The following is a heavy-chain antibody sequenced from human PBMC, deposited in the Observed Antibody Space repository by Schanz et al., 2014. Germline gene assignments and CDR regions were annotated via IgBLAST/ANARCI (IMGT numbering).Heavy chain of an antibody. CDR1: GFTLNSYA. CDR2: ISGSGGST. V-gene: IGHV3-23*04. J-gene: IGHJ4*02. Sequence: QLVGSGGGLIQPGGSLRLSCAVSGFTLNSYAMTWVRQAPGKGLEWVSAISGSGGSTYYADSVKGRFTISRDNSKNTLYLQMNSLRAEDTAVYYCAKDPSHGDYDYYFDYWGQGTLVTVSS. D-gene: IGHD3-22*01. CDR3: AKDPSHGDYDYYFDY.